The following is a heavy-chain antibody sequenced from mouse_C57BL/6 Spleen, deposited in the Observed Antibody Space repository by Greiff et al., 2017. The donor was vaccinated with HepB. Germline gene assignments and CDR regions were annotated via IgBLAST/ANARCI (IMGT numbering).Heavy chain of an antibody. Sequence: QVQLQQPGAELVMPGASVKLSCKASGYTFTSYWMHWVKQRPGQGLEWIGEIDPSDSYTNYNQKFKGKSTLTVDKSSSTDYMQLSSLTSEESAVYYCARRGDGYWDYFDYWGQGTTLTVSS. D-gene: IGHD2-3*01. CDR2: IDPSDSYT. J-gene: IGHJ2*01. V-gene: IGHV1-69*01. CDR1: GYTFTSYW. CDR3: ARRGDGYWDYFDY.